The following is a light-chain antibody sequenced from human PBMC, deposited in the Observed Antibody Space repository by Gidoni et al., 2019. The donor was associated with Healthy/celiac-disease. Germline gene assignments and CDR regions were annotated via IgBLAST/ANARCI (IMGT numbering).Light chain of an antibody. Sequence: TVMTQSPDSLAVSLGERAPINCKSRQSDLYSSNNKNYLAWYQQKPGQPPKLLIYWASTRESGVPDRFSGSGSGTDFTLTISSLQAEDVAVYYCQQYYSTPLTFGGGTKVEIK. J-gene: IGKJ4*01. CDR2: WAS. CDR3: QQYYSTPLT. CDR1: QSDLYSSNNKNY. V-gene: IGKV4-1*01.